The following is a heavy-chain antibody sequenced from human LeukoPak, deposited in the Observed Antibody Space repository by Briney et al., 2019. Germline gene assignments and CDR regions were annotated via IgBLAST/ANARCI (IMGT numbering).Heavy chain of an antibody. V-gene: IGHV3-21*01. D-gene: IGHD6-19*01. CDR3: ARVGYSSGWYLDY. CDR1: RFTFSTYS. CDR2: ISSTSSYI. J-gene: IGHJ4*02. Sequence: GGSLRLSCAASRFTFSTYSMKWVRQAPGKGLEWVSSISSTSSYIYYADSVKGRFTISRDNAQKSLYLQMNSLRAEDTAVYYCARVGYSSGWYLDYWGQGTLVTVSS.